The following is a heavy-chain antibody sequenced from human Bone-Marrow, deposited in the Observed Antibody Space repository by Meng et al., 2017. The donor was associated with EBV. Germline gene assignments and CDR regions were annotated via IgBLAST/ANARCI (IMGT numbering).Heavy chain of an antibody. D-gene: IGHD4-23*01. CDR1: RFSRSTSGVG. V-gene: IGHV2-5*02. CDR2: IYSDNDK. CDR3: AHRGLRWFDY. J-gene: IGHJ4*02. Sequence: QLCLTEAGRKMATPPQTLTLTCSFSRFSRSTSGVGVDWIRQPPGKALEWLALIYSDNDKRYSPSLKSRLTNTTTTSKNQVVLTMTYMDPVDTATYYCAHRGLRWFDYWGQGTLVTVSS.